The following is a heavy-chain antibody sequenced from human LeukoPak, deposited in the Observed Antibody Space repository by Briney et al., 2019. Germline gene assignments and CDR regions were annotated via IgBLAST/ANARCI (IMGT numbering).Heavy chain of an antibody. CDR3: ARGQWLVFFDY. D-gene: IGHD6-19*01. CDR1: GGSISSYY. Sequence: SETLSLTCTVSGGSISSYYWSWIRQPPGKGLEWIGYIYYSGSTNYSPSLKSRVTISVDTSKNQFSLKLSSVTAADTAVYYCARGQWLVFFDYWGQGTLVTVSS. CDR2: IYYSGST. J-gene: IGHJ4*02. V-gene: IGHV4-59*08.